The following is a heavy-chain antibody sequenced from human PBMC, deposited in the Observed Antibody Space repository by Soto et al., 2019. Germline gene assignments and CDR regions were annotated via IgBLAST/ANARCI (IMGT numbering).Heavy chain of an antibody. CDR3: ARDSRIAARPWSWFDP. Sequence: PSETLSLTCTVSGGSISSGGYYWSWIRQHPGKGLEWIGYIYYSGSTYYNPSLKSRVTISVDTSKNQFSLKLSSVTAADTAVYYCARDSRIAARPWSWFDPWGQGTLVTVSS. J-gene: IGHJ5*02. V-gene: IGHV4-31*03. D-gene: IGHD6-6*01. CDR1: GGSISSGGYY. CDR2: IYYSGST.